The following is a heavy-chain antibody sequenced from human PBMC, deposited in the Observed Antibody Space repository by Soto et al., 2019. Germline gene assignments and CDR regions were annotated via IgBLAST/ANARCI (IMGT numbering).Heavy chain of an antibody. CDR3: ARVLDCSGGSCYSDTPSYYDYGMDV. CDR1: GGTFSSYA. J-gene: IGHJ6*02. D-gene: IGHD2-15*01. CDR2: IIPIFGTA. V-gene: IGHV1-69*01. Sequence: QVQLVQSGAEVKKPGSSVKVSCKASGGTFSSYAISWVRQAPGQGLEWMGGIIPIFGTANYAQKFQGRVTITADESTRTAYMELSSLRSEDTAVYYCARVLDCSGGSCYSDTPSYYDYGMDVWGQGTTVTVSS.